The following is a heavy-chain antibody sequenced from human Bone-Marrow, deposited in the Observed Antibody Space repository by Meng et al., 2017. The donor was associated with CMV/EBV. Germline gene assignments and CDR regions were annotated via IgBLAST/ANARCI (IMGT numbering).Heavy chain of an antibody. CDR2: INPSGGST. CDR1: GYTFSSYG. V-gene: IGHV1-46*01. Sequence: ASVKVSCKASGYTFSSYGISWVRQAPGQGLEWMGIINPSGGSTSYAQKFQGRVTMTRDTSTSTVYMELSSLRSEDTAVYYCARELTYPIGAFDIWGQGTMVTVSS. CDR3: ARELTYPIGAFDI. J-gene: IGHJ3*02. D-gene: IGHD4/OR15-4a*01.